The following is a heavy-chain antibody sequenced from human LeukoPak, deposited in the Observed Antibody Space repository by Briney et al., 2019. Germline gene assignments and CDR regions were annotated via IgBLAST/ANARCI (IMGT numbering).Heavy chain of an antibody. CDR3: AKTVAAAGTWSFEY. V-gene: IGHV3-23*01. J-gene: IGHJ4*02. Sequence: GGSLRLSCAASGFXFSSYAMSWVRQAPGKGLEWVSAISGSGGSTYYADSVKGRFTISRDNSKNTLYLQMNSLRAEDTAVYYCAKTVAAAGTWSFEYWGQGILVTVSS. D-gene: IGHD6-13*01. CDR1: GFXFSSYA. CDR2: ISGSGGST.